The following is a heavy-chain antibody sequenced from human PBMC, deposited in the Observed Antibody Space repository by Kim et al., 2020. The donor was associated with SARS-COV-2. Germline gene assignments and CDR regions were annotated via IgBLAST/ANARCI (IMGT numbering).Heavy chain of an antibody. D-gene: IGHD6-19*01. CDR1: GGSVSSGSYY. CDR3: ARDRYSSGWYGDYYYYGMDV. V-gene: IGHV4-61*01. Sequence: SETLSLTCTVSGGSVSSGSYYWSWIRQPPGKGLEWIGYIYYSGSTNYNPSLKSRVTISVDTSKNQFSLKLSSVTAADTAVYYCARDRYSSGWYGDYYYYGMDVWGQGTTVTVSS. CDR2: IYYSGST. J-gene: IGHJ6*02.